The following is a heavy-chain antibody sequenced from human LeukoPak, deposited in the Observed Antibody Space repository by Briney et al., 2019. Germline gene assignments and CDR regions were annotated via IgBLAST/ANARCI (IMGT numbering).Heavy chain of an antibody. J-gene: IGHJ4*02. D-gene: IGHD6-13*01. Sequence: ASVKVSCKASGYTFTVCYIHWLRQAPGQGLAWLGWINPNNGGRLYAQKFQGGVTMTRDASISAVYMELNRLTADDTAVYYCARGVATAGAKFFDYWGQGTLVTVSS. CDR2: INPNNGGR. V-gene: IGHV1-2*02. CDR3: ARGVATAGAKFFDY. CDR1: GYTFTVCY.